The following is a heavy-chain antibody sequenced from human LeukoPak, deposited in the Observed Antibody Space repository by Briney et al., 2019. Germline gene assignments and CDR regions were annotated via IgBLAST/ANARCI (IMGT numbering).Heavy chain of an antibody. CDR2: IKSKTDGGTT. CDR3: RGSGSYYS. D-gene: IGHD3-10*01. J-gene: IGHJ4*02. Sequence: ETLSLTCAVYGGSFSGYYWSWVRQAPGKGLEWVGRIKSKTDGGTTDYAAPVKGRFTISRDDSKNTLYLQMNSLKTEDTAVYYCRGSGSYYSWGQGTLVTVSS. CDR1: GGSFSGYY. V-gene: IGHV3-15*01.